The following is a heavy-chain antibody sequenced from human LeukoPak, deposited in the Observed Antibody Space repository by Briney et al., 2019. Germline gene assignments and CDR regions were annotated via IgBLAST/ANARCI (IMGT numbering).Heavy chain of an antibody. CDR2: ISSSSYI. V-gene: IGHV3-21*01. D-gene: IGHD6-13*01. CDR1: GFTFSSYS. CDR3: ARDGPTIAAAGTSRFDY. Sequence: PGGSLRLSCAASGFTFSSYSMNWVRQAPGKGLEWVSSISSSSYIYYADSVKGRFTISRDNAKNSLYLQMNSLRAEDTAVYYCARDGPTIAAAGTSRFDYWGQGTLVTVSS. J-gene: IGHJ4*02.